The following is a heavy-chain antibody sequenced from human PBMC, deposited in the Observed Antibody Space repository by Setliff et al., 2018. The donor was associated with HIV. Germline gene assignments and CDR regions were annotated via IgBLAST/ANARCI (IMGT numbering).Heavy chain of an antibody. D-gene: IGHD3-10*01. V-gene: IGHV4-59*11. CDR1: GGSISSHY. Sequence: PSETLSLTCTVSGVSGGSISSHYWNWIRQPPGKGLEWIGYIYYTGTTKNNPSLESRVTMSIDTSKNQFSLKLSSVTAADTAVYYCARGLWFGGSYWFDPWGQGTLVTVS. CDR2: IYYTGTT. CDR3: ARGLWFGGSYWFDP. J-gene: IGHJ5*02.